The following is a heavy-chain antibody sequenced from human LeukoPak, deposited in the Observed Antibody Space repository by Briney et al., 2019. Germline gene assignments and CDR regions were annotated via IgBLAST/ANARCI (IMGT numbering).Heavy chain of an antibody. CDR2: IYYSGYT. J-gene: IGHJ3*02. D-gene: IGHD2-8*01. CDR3: ARRYCTNGVCYDDRGAFDI. CDR1: GGSISSYY. Sequence: TPSETLSLTCTVSGGSISSYYWSWIRQPPGKGLEWIGDIYYSGYTNYNPSLKSRVTISVDTSKNQFSLKLRSVTAADTAVYYCARRYCTNGVCYDDRGAFDIWGQGTMVSVSS. V-gene: IGHV4-59*01.